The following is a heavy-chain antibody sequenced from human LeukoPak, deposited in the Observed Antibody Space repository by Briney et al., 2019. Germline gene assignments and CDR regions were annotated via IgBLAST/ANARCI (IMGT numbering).Heavy chain of an antibody. J-gene: IGHJ5*02. V-gene: IGHV4-59*01. CDR3: ARDRGTRLRQLANWFDP. CDR1: GGSISSYY. Sequence: SSETLSLTCTVSGGSISSYYWSWIRQPPGKGLEWIGYIYYSGSTNYNPSLKSRVTISVDTSKNQFSLKLSPLTAADTAVYYCARDRGTRLRQLANWFDPWGQGTLVTVSS. CDR2: IYYSGST. D-gene: IGHD6-13*01.